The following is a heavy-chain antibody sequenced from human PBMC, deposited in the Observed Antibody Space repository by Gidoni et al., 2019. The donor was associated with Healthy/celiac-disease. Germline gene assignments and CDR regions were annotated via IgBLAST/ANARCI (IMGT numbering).Heavy chain of an antibody. CDR1: GGSISSYY. J-gene: IGHJ4*02. D-gene: IGHD1-26*01. CDR2: IYYSGST. Sequence: QVQLQESGPGLVKPSETLSLTCTVSGGSISSYYWSWIRQPPGKGLEWIGYIYYSGSTNYNPSLKSRVTISVDTSKNQFSLKLSSVTAADTAVYYCARSLSSGSGLDYWGQGTLVTVSS. V-gene: IGHV4-59*01. CDR3: ARSLSSGSGLDY.